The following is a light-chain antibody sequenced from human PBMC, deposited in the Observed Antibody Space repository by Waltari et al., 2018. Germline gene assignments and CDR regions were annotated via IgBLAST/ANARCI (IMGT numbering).Light chain of an antibody. CDR2: DAS. CDR1: QRIKNN. CDR3: LQYSHWPPWT. V-gene: IGKV3-15*01. Sequence: ETVMTQSPATLSVYPGERATLSCRASQRIKNNLAWYQQKGGQAPRLLLFDASTRATGISARFSGSGYGTEFTLTISSLQSEDFAVYHCLQYSHWPPWTFGQGTKVEIK. J-gene: IGKJ1*01.